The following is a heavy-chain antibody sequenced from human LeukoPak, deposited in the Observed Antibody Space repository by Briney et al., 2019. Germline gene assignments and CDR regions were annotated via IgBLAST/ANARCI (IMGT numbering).Heavy chain of an antibody. CDR2: IIPIFGTA. V-gene: IGHV1-69*13. CDR1: GGTFSSYA. D-gene: IGHD2-15*01. CDR3: ARTVVGRDAFDI. J-gene: IGHJ3*02. Sequence: SVKVSCKASGGTFSSYAISWVRQATGQGLEWMGGIIPIFGTANYAQKFQGRVTITADESTSTAYMELSSLRSEGTAVYYCARTVVGRDAFDIWGQGTMVTVSS.